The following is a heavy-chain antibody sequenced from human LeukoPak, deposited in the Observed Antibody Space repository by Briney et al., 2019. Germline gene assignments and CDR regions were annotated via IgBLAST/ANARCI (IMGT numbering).Heavy chain of an antibody. V-gene: IGHV4-4*07. CDR3: AGTVRGVIILAFDI. CDR1: GGSISSYY. D-gene: IGHD3-10*01. J-gene: IGHJ3*02. Sequence: SETLSLTCTVSGGSISSYYWSWIRQPAGKGLEWIGRIYTSGSTNYNPSLKSRVTMSVDTSKNQFSLKLSSVTAADTAVYYCAGTVRGVIILAFDIWGQGTMVTVSS. CDR2: IYTSGST.